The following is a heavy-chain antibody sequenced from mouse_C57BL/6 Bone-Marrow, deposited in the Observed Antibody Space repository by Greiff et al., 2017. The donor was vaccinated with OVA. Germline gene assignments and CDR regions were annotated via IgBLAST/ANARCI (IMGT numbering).Heavy chain of an antibody. CDR2: IYPGSGST. V-gene: IGHV1-55*01. D-gene: IGHD2-1*01. Sequence: VQLQQPGAELVKPGASVKMSCKASGYTFTSYWITWVKQRPGQGLEWIGDIYPGSGSTNYNEKFKSKATLTVDTSSSTAYMQLSSLTSEDSAVYYCARWDGNYDPYVPFAYWGQGTLVTVSA. CDR3: ARWDGNYDPYVPFAY. CDR1: GYTFTSYW. J-gene: IGHJ3*01.